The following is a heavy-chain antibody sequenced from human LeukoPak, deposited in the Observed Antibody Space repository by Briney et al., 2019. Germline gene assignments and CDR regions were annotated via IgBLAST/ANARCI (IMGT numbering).Heavy chain of an antibody. V-gene: IGHV4-59*01. J-gene: IGHJ4*02. CDR1: GGSISSYY. CDR2: IYYSGST. Sequence: SETLSLTCTVSGGSISSYYWSWIRQPPGKGLEWIGYIYYSGSTNYNPSLKSRVTISVDTSKNQFSLKLSSVTAADTAVHYCARWGYDILTGYSDRYYFDYWGQGTLVTVSS. CDR3: ARWGYDILTGYSDRYYFDY. D-gene: IGHD3-9*01.